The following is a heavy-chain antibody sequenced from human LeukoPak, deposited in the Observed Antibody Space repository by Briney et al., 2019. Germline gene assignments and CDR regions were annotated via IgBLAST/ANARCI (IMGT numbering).Heavy chain of an antibody. CDR3: ATGHHSCGWYANDY. Sequence: GGSLRLSCAASGFIFSSYVMHWVRQAPGKGLEYVSAINSNGDSTYYANSVKGRFTISRDNSKNTLYLQMGSLRAEDMAVYYCATGHHSCGWYANDYWGQGTLVTVSS. J-gene: IGHJ4*02. V-gene: IGHV3-64*01. CDR1: GFIFSSYV. CDR2: INSNGDST. D-gene: IGHD6-19*01.